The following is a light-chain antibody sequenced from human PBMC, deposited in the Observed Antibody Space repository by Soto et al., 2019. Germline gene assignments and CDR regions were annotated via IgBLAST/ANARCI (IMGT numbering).Light chain of an antibody. V-gene: IGKV1-39*01. Sequence: DIQMTQSPSSLSASVGDRVTITCRASQSINNNLNWYQQRPGKAPKLLIYAASTLESGVPSRFSGSGAGADFTLTISSLEPEDSATYYCQQSYSSVFSFGGGTRVEIK. J-gene: IGKJ4*01. CDR2: AAS. CDR1: QSINNN. CDR3: QQSYSSVFS.